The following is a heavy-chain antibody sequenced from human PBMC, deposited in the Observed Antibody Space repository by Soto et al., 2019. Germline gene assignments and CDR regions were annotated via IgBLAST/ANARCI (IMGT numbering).Heavy chain of an antibody. CDR2: CYWDDDK. V-gene: IGHV2-5*02. D-gene: IGHD3-10*01. Sequence: QITLKESGPALVKPTQTLTLTCTFSGFPLSTNGMGVTWIRQSQGKALEWLALCYWDDDKRYSPSLRNRLTITNDTSKNQAALKMTNMDPGHTATYYGPRRRYVSGSFWFDPWVQETLVTVSS. CDR1: GFPLSTNGMG. J-gene: IGHJ5*02. CDR3: PRRRYVSGSFWFDP.